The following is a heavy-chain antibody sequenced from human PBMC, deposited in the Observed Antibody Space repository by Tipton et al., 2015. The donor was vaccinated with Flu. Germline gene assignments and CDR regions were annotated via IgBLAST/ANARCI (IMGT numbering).Heavy chain of an antibody. CDR2: IYYSGST. CDR1: GGSISSYY. D-gene: IGHD2/OR15-2a*01. V-gene: IGHV4-59*01. CDR3: ARGGNIGSETWRYYYYYGMDV. J-gene: IGHJ6*02. Sequence: TLSLTCTVSGGSISSYYWSWIRQPPGKGLEWIGYIYYSGSTNYNPSLKSRVTISVDTSKNQFSLKLSSVTAADTAVYYCARGGNIGSETWRYYYYYGMDVWGQGTTVTVSS.